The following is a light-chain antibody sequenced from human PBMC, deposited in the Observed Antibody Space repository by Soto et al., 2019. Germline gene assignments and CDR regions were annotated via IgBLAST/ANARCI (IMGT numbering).Light chain of an antibody. Sequence: QSALTQPASVSGSPGQSITISCTGTSSDVGGYNYVSWYQQHPGKAPKLMIYDVSNRSSGVSNRFSGSKSGNTASLTISGLQAEDEADYYCSSYRSSSTPVAFGGGTQLTVL. CDR1: SSDVGGYNY. CDR3: SSYRSSSTPVA. J-gene: IGLJ2*01. V-gene: IGLV2-14*01. CDR2: DVS.